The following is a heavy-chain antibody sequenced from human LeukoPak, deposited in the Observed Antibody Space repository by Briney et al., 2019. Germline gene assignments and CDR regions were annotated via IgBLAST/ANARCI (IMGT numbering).Heavy chain of an antibody. CDR1: GGTFSSYA. CDR3: ARVGSIFGVVTFDYYYYMDV. CDR2: IIPIFGTA. J-gene: IGHJ6*03. D-gene: IGHD3-3*01. Sequence: SVKVSCKASGGTFSSYAISWVRQAPGQGLEWMGGIIPIFGTANYAQKFQGRVTITADESTSTAYMELSSLRSEDTAVYYCARVGSIFGVVTFDYYYYMDVWGKGTTVTVSS. V-gene: IGHV1-69*13.